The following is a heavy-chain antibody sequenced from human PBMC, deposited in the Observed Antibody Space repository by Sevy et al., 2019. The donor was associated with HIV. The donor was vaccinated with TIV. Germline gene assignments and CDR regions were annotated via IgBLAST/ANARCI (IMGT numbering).Heavy chain of an antibody. CDR1: GFTLSSYA. D-gene: IGHD3-3*01. CDR3: AGRRVGDFWSGSVRGPWAGGPLFDY. Sequence: GESLKISCAASGFTLSSYAMTWVRHSPGKGLEWVSTISHTSESSYYADSVKGRFTISRDNSKNTLYLQMNSLRAEDTAVYYCAGRRVGDFWSGSVRGPWAGGPLFDYWGQGTLVTVSS. V-gene: IGHV3-23*01. CDR2: ISHTSESS. J-gene: IGHJ4*02.